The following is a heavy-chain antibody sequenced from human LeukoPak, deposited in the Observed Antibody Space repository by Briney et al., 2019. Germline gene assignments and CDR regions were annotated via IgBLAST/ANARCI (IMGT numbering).Heavy chain of an antibody. CDR1: GGSVSSSLNY. CDR3: ARLTKGRYFDYIFDY. Sequence: SETLSLTCTVSGGSVSSSLNYWGWIRQPPGKGLEWIGNTYYTGSTYSNPTLKSRVTMSVDTSKNQFSLKLSSVTAADTAVYYCARLTKGRYFDYIFDYWGKGTLLTVSS. CDR2: TYYTGST. D-gene: IGHD3-9*01. J-gene: IGHJ4*02. V-gene: IGHV4-39*01.